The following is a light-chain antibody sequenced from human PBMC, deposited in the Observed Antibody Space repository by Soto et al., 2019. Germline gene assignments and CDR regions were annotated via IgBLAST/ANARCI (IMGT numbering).Light chain of an antibody. J-gene: IGLJ1*01. CDR3: ISYTGSSTSYV. Sequence: QSVLTQPASVSGSPGQSITISFSGTGSDVGSYDHVAWYQQFPGKTPKLMIYEVSNRPSGVSSRFSGSKSGNTASLTISGLQAEDEADYYCISYTGSSTSYVFGSGTKVTVL. CDR2: EVS. V-gene: IGLV2-14*01. CDR1: GSDVGSYDH.